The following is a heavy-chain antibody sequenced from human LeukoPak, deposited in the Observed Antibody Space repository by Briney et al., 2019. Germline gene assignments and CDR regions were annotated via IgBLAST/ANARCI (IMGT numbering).Heavy chain of an antibody. D-gene: IGHD6-13*01. V-gene: IGHV1-18*01. J-gene: IGHJ5*02. Sequence: ASVKVSCKASGYTFTSYGISWGRQAPGHGLEWRGWISAYNGNTNYAQKLQGRVTMTTDTSTSTAYMGLRSLRSDDTAVYYCAGTVAAAGTYNWFDPWGQGTLVTVSS. CDR1: GYTFTSYG. CDR2: ISAYNGNT. CDR3: AGTVAAAGTYNWFDP.